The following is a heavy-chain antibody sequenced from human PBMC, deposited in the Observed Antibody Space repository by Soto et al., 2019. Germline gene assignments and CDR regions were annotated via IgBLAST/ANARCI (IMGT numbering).Heavy chain of an antibody. Sequence: SLLNVDCKASVDGLSGYVIHWVRQATGQGLEWMGGIIPMYGPAKYAQRFQGRVTITADESTTTVYMELTSLTSQDTAVYYCARVTSRVRRIIANWFDPWGHGTLVTVSS. CDR3: ARVTSRVRRIIANWFDP. CDR1: VDGLSGYV. D-gene: IGHD3-10*01. V-gene: IGHV1-69*13. CDR2: IIPMYGPA. J-gene: IGHJ5*02.